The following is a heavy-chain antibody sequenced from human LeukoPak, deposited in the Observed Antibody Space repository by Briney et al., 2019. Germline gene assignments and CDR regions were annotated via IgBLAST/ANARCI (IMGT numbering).Heavy chain of an antibody. V-gene: IGHV3-33*01. CDR3: VRDNFGVDY. CDR2: IWYDGSNK. Sequence: GRSLRLSCAASGFTFSSYGMHWVRQAPGKGLEWVAVIWYDGSNKYYADSVKGRFTISRDNSKNTLYLQMNGLRDEDTAVYYCVRDNFGVDYWGQGTLVTVSS. D-gene: IGHD3-16*01. CDR1: GFTFSSYG. J-gene: IGHJ4*02.